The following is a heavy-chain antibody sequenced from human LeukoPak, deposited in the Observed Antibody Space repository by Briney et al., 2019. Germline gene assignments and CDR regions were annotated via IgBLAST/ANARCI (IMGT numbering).Heavy chain of an antibody. Sequence: SQTLSLTCPVSGGSISSGRYYWRWLRQPAGTGLEGIGRIYTSGSTNYNPSVQSRVTISVDTSTNQSALKLSSVTAADTAVYYCARLSGIYSDFHYWGQGTLVTVSS. V-gene: IGHV4-61*02. D-gene: IGHD1-26*01. CDR2: IYTSGST. CDR1: GGSISSGRYY. J-gene: IGHJ4*02. CDR3: ARLSGIYSDFHY.